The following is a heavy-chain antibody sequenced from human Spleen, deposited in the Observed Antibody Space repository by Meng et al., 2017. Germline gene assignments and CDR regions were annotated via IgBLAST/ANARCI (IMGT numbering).Heavy chain of an antibody. J-gene: IGHJ3*02. V-gene: IGHV1-18*01. CDR2: ISAYNGNT. Sequence: ASVNVSCKSSGYTFSSYGISRVRQAPGQGLEWMGWISAYNGNTNYAQKLQGRVTMTTDTSTSTAYMELRSLRSDDTAVYYCARDRYSDYGDYANAFHIWGQGTMVTVSS. CDR1: GYTFSSYG. D-gene: IGHD4-17*01. CDR3: ARDRYSDYGDYANAFHI.